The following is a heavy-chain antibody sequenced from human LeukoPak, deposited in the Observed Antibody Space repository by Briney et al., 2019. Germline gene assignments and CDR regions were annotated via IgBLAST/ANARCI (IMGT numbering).Heavy chain of an antibody. D-gene: IGHD3-16*02. CDR3: ARAHVWGSYRLYYFDY. CDR1: GGSFSGYY. CDR2: INHSGST. Sequence: SETLSLTCAVYGGSFSGYYWSWIRQPPGKELEWIGEINHSGSTNYNPSLKSRVTISVDTSKNQLSLKLSPVTAADTAVYYCARAHVWGSYRLYYFDYWGQGTLVTVSS. J-gene: IGHJ4*02. V-gene: IGHV4-34*01.